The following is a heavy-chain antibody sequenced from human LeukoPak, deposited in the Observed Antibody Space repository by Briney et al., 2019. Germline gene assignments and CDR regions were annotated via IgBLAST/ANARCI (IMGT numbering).Heavy chain of an antibody. CDR1: GGSIYSSSYY. J-gene: IGHJ5*02. Sequence: SETLSLTCTVSGGSIYSSSYYWGWIRQTPGKGLEWIGSMYYTGNSFYNPSLKSRLTISLDTSKNQFSLNLSSVTAADTAVYYCARDETHFYGSGSSNWFDPWGQGILVTVSS. D-gene: IGHD3-10*01. CDR2: MYYTGNS. V-gene: IGHV4-39*07. CDR3: ARDETHFYGSGSSNWFDP.